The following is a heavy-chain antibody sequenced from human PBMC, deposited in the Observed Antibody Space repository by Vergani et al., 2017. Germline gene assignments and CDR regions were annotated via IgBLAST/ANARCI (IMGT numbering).Heavy chain of an antibody. CDR2: ISGSGGST. Sequence: EVQLVESGGGLVQPGGSLRLSSAASGFTFSSYAMSGVRQAPGKGLEWVSAISGSGGSTYYADSVNGRFTSTRDNSKNTLYLQMNSLRAEYTAVYYCAKRYELWCDYWGQGTLVTVSS. V-gene: IGHV3-23*04. CDR3: AKRYELWCDY. J-gene: IGHJ4*02. D-gene: IGHD5-18*01. CDR1: GFTFSSYA.